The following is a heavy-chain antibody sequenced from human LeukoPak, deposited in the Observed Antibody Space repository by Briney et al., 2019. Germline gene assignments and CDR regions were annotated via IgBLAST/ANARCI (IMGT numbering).Heavy chain of an antibody. CDR2: ISHNGKG. D-gene: IGHD1-26*01. Sequence: PSETLSLTCAVYGGSFSGYYRSWIRQSPGKGLEWIGEISHNGKGNYNPSLKSRVTISVDTSRNQFSLRLTSVTAADTGVYYCVLGRWEPTGSYWGQGTLVTISS. V-gene: IGHV4-34*01. CDR1: GGSFSGYY. CDR3: VLGRWEPTGSY. J-gene: IGHJ4*02.